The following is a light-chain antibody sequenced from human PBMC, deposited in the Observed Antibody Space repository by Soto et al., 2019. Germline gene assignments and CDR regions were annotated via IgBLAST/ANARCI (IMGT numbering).Light chain of an antibody. CDR1: QGINNY. CDR2: DAS. Sequence: DIQMTQSPSSLSASIGDRVTITCRASQGINNYLAWYQQKPGKPPVFLIYDASTLQSGVASRFSGSGSGTDFTLTINSLQPEDVATYYCQNYDSLPVTFGPGTKVEIK. CDR3: QNYDSLPVT. V-gene: IGKV1-27*01. J-gene: IGKJ3*01.